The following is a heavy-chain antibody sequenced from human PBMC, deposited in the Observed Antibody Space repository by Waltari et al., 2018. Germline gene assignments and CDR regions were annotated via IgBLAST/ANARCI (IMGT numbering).Heavy chain of an antibody. J-gene: IGHJ4*02. CDR3: ALNTVTVPFPY. CDR1: GVVGGDNV. V-gene: IGHV3-53*01. CDR2: VYAPGDA. Sequence: EVEVVESGGGFIQPGGSLRLDWAVSGVVGGDNVVIWVRQAPGKGVEWVSIVYAPGDAHYANDVKGRFTSSRDISTNTVFLHMSGLRDEDTAVYYCALNTVTVPFPYWGRGTLVTVSS. D-gene: IGHD4-17*01.